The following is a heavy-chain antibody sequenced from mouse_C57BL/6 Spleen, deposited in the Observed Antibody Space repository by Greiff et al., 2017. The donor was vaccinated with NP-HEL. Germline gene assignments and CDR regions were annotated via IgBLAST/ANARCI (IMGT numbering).Heavy chain of an antibody. D-gene: IGHD2-4*01. V-gene: IGHV1-22*01. CDR3: ALYYDYAY. J-gene: IGHJ2*01. CDR2: INPNNGGT. CDR1: GYTFTDYN. Sequence: VHVKQSGPELVKPGASVKMSCKASGYTFTDYNMHWVKQSHGKSLEWIGYINPNNGGTSYNQKFKGKATLTVNKSSSTAYMELRSLTSEDSAVYYCALYYDYAYWDQGTTLTVSS.